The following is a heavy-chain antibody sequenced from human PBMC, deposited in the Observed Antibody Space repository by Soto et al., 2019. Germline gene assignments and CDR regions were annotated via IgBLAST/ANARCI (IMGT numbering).Heavy chain of an antibody. D-gene: IGHD6-19*01. CDR2: ISGSGGST. J-gene: IGHJ5*02. V-gene: IGHV3-23*01. CDR1: GFTFDDYT. CDR3: AKAPLLPAMPGIAVACTNNWFDP. Sequence: GGSLRLSCAASGFTFDDYTMHWVRQAPGKGLEWVSAISGSGGSTYYADSVKGRFTISRDNSKNTLYLQMNSLRAEDTAVYYCAKAPLLPAMPGIAVACTNNWFDPWGQGTLVTVSS.